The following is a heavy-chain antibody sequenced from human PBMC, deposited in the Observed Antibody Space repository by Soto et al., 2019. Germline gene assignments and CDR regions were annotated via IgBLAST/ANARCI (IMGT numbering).Heavy chain of an antibody. CDR1: GGSIISGDYY. Sequence: SETLSLTCTVSGGSIISGDYYWSWIRQPPGKGLEWIGYIYYSGSTYYNPSLKSRVTISVDTSKNQFSLKLSSVTAADTAVYYCARDQGGSSSIYGMDVWGQGTTVTV. CDR2: IYYSGST. D-gene: IGHD6-6*01. J-gene: IGHJ6*02. V-gene: IGHV4-30-4*01. CDR3: ARDQGGSSSIYGMDV.